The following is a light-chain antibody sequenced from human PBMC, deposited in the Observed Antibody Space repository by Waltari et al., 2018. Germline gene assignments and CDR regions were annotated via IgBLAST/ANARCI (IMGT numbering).Light chain of an antibody. J-gene: IGKJ1*01. CDR2: RAS. Sequence: EIVLTQSPATLSVSPGDRVTLSCRASQSVGTNLAWYQHSPGRAPRLLVYRASTRASYIPARFSASGSGTEFTLSISTLQSEDSAVFYCQQYNDWPRTFGQGTKVEFK. CDR1: QSVGTN. V-gene: IGKV3D-15*01. CDR3: QQYNDWPRT.